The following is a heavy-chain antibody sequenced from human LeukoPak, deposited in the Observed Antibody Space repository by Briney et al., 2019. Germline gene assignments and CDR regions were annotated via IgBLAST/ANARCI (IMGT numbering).Heavy chain of an antibody. V-gene: IGHV4-34*01. CDR3: ARDNPTSNYGVGTWGWFDP. D-gene: IGHD4-11*01. CDR1: GGSSSGYY. J-gene: IGHJ5*02. CDR2: INHSGST. Sequence: SETLSLTCAVYGGSSSGYYWSWIRQPPGKGLEWIGEINHSGSTNYNPSLKSRVTISVDTSKNQFSLKLSSVTAADTAVYYCARDNPTSNYGVGTWGWFDPWGQGTLVTVSS.